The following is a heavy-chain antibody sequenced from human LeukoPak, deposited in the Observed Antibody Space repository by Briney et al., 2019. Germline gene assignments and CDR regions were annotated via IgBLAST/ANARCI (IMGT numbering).Heavy chain of an antibody. CDR1: GFTFSSYW. CDR3: ARDLAAAGPHFDY. V-gene: IGHV3-7*01. CDR2: IKQDGSEK. D-gene: IGHD6-13*01. J-gene: IGHJ4*02. Sequence: PGGSLRLSCAAPGFTFSSYWMSWVRQTPGKGLEWVANIKQDGSEKYYVDSVKGRFTISRDNAKNSLYLQMNSLRAEDTAVYYCARDLAAAGPHFDYWGQGTLVTVSS.